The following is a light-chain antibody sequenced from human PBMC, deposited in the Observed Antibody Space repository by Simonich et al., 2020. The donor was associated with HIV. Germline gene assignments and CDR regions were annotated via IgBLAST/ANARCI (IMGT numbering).Light chain of an antibody. CDR3: QQYYSTPLT. V-gene: IGKV1-39*01. Sequence: DIQMTQSPSSLSASVGDRVTITCRASQSISSYLKWYQQKPGKAPKLLIYAASSLQSGVPSRFSGSGSGIDFTLTISSLQAEDVAVYYCQQYYSTPLTFGGGTKVEIK. CDR2: AAS. CDR1: QSISSY. J-gene: IGKJ4*01.